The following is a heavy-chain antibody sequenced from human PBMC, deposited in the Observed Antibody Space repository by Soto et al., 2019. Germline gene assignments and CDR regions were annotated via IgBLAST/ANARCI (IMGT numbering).Heavy chain of an antibody. CDR2: INAGNGNT. CDR1: GYTFTSYA. CDR3: AILPRGYDILR. J-gene: IGHJ4*02. Sequence: QVQLVQSGAEVKKPGASVKVSCKASGYTFTSYAMHWVRQAPGQRLEWMGWINAGNGNTKYSQKFQGRVTITRDTSASTAYMELSSLRSEETAVYYCAILPRGYDILRWGQGTLVTVSS. V-gene: IGHV1-3*01. D-gene: IGHD3-9*01.